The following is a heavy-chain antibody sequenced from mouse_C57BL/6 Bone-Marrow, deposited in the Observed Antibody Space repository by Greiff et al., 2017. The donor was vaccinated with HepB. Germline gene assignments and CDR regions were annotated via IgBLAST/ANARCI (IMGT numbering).Heavy chain of an antibody. CDR2: IFPGSGST. CDR1: GYTFTSHW. D-gene: IGHD1-1*01. V-gene: IGHV1-56*01. Sequence: QVQLQQSGPELVRPGASVKISCKAPGYTFTSHWIQWVRQRPGQGLEWIGEIFPGSGSTYYNEKFKGKATLTVDTSSSTAYMQLSSLTSEDSAVYFCARIYYYGAYWGQGTLVTVSA. J-gene: IGHJ3*01. CDR3: ARIYYYGAY.